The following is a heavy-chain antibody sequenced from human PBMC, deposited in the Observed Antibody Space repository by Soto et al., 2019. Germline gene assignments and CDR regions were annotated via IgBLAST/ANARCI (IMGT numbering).Heavy chain of an antibody. CDR3: ARTAASISGGSGSYWGMDV. J-gene: IGHJ6*02. V-gene: IGHV1-69*05. CDR2: IIPNNGTT. CDR1: GGTFSSYA. Sequence: SVKVSCKASGGTFSSYAISWVRQAPGQGLEWMGGIIPNNGTTNYAQKFQGRVTMTTGTSTSTAYMELSSLRSEDTAVYYCARTAASISGGSGSYWGMDVWGQGTTVTVSS. D-gene: IGHD3-10*01.